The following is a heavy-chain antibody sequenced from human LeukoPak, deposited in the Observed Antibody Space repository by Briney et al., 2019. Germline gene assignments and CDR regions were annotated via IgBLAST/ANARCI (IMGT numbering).Heavy chain of an antibody. CDR2: ISSSGSTI. CDR3: AKDLEAYCGGDCYSQWGDAFDI. Sequence: GGSLRLSCAASGFTFSDYYMSWIRQAPGKGLEWVSYISSSGSTIYYADSVKGRFTISKDNAKNSLYLQMNSLRAEDTAVYYCAKDLEAYCGGDCYSQWGDAFDIWGQGTMVTVSS. D-gene: IGHD2-21*02. J-gene: IGHJ3*02. V-gene: IGHV3-11*04. CDR1: GFTFSDYY.